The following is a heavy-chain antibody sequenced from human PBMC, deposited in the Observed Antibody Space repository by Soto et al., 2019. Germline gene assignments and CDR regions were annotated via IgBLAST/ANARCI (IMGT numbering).Heavy chain of an antibody. CDR2: IYSDGSSP. V-gene: IGHV3-74*03. Sequence: PGGSLRLSCAASGFTFSRFWMHWVRQAPGKGLVWVSRIYSDGSSPMYADPVKGRFTISRDNAKSTLYLQMNSLRAEDTAVYYCATLNSFGSDYWGQGTLVTVSS. J-gene: IGHJ4*02. CDR3: ATLNSFGSDY. D-gene: IGHD5-18*01. CDR1: GFTFSRFW.